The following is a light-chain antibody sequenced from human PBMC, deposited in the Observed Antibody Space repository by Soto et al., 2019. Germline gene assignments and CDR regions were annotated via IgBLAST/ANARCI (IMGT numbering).Light chain of an antibody. CDR3: QHTYSPPSIT. J-gene: IGKJ5*01. CDR1: QSINTS. Sequence: DIQMTQSPSSLSASVGDRVTITCRASQSINTSLNWYQQQPGKAPKVLLYGASSLQGGVPSRFSGSGSGSAFTLTITSLQPEDFAIYYCQHTYSPPSITFGQGTRLDIK. V-gene: IGKV1-39*01. CDR2: GAS.